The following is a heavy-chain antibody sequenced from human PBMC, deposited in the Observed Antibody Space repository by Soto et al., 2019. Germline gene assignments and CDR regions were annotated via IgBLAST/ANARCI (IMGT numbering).Heavy chain of an antibody. V-gene: IGHV3-30-3*01. CDR1: GFTFSSYA. D-gene: IGHD2-2*01. J-gene: IGHJ6*02. CDR2: ISYDGSNK. Sequence: QVQLVESGGGVVQPGRSLRLSCAASGFTFSSYAMHWVRQAPGKGLEWVAVISYDGSNKYYADSVKGRFTISRDNSKNTLYLQMDSLRAEDTAVYYCARDSVGYCIRTSCYYGSGMDVLGQGTTVTVSS. CDR3: ARDSVGYCIRTSCYYGSGMDV.